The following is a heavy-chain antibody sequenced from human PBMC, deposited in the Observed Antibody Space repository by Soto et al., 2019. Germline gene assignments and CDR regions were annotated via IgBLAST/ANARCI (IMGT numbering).Heavy chain of an antibody. CDR3: ARDSRRGYRYGSYFDY. V-gene: IGHV3-53*01. D-gene: IGHD5-18*01. CDR2: IYSGGST. Sequence: PGGSLRLSCAASGFTVSSNYMSWVRQAPGKGLEWVSVIYSGGSTYYADSVKGRFTISRDNSKNTLYLQMNSLRAEDTAVYYCARDSRRGYRYGSYFDYWGQGTLVTVSS. J-gene: IGHJ4*02. CDR1: GFTVSSNY.